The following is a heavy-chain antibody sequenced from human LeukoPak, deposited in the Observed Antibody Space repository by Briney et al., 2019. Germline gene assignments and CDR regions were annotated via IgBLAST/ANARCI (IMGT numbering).Heavy chain of an antibody. CDR1: GGTFSSYA. CDR2: IIPILGIA. D-gene: IGHD4/OR15-4a*01. J-gene: IGHJ6*02. Sequence: ASVKVSCKASGGTFSSYAISWVRQAPGQGLEWMGRIIPILGIANYAQKFQGRVTITADKSTSTAYMELSSLRSEDTAVYYCARDTPTKADLTYYYDMDVWGQGTTVTVSS. V-gene: IGHV1-69*04. CDR3: ARDTPTKADLTYYYDMDV.